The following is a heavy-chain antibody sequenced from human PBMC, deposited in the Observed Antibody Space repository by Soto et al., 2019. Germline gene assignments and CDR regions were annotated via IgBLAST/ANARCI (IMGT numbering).Heavy chain of an antibody. CDR1: GGSVSSGSYY. J-gene: IGHJ3*02. D-gene: IGHD3-10*01. CDR3: ARDIWELLWFGELQGDACDI. CDR2: IYYSGST. Sequence: SQNLSLTSTVSGGSVSSGSYYWSWIRQPPGKGLEWIGYIYYSGSTNYNPSLKSRVTISVDTSKNQFSLKLSSVTAADTAVYYCARDIWELLWFGELQGDACDIWGLGTMGIV. V-gene: IGHV4-61*01.